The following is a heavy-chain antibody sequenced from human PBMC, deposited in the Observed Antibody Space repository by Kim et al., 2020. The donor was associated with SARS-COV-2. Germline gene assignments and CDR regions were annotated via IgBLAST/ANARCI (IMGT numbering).Heavy chain of an antibody. Sequence: GGSLRLSCAASGFTFSSYGMHWVHQAPGKGLEWVAVIWYDGSNKYYADSVKGRFTISRDNSKNTLYLQMNSLRAEDTAVYYCAKVCGSARGRDAFDIWGQGTMVTVSS. CDR3: AKVCGSARGRDAFDI. CDR1: GFTFSSYG. CDR2: IWYDGSNK. D-gene: IGHD2-21*01. V-gene: IGHV3-33*06. J-gene: IGHJ3*02.